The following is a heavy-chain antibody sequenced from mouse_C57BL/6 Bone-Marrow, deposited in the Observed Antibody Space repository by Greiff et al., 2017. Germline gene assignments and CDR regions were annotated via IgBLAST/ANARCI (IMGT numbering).Heavy chain of an antibody. D-gene: IGHD1-1*01. CDR1: GFTFSDYG. CDR3: ARPITTVVAPDY. V-gene: IGHV5-17*01. J-gene: IGHJ4*01. Sequence: DVHLVESGGGLVKPGGSLKLSCAASGFTFSDYGMHWVRQAPEKGLEWVAYISSGSSTIYYADTVKGRFTISRDNAKNTLFLQMTSLRSEDTAMYYCARPITTVVAPDYWGQGTSVTVSS. CDR2: ISSGSSTI.